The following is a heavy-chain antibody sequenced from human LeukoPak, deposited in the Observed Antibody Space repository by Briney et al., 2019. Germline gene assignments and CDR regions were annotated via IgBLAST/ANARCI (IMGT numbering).Heavy chain of an antibody. CDR3: ARYSSSWYTPKNYFDY. Sequence: PGGSLRLSCAASGFTFSSYSMNWVRQAPGKGLEWVSSISSSSCIYYADSVKGRFTISRDNAKNSLYLQMNSLRAEDTAVYYCARYSSSWYTPKNYFDYWGQGTLVTVSS. J-gene: IGHJ4*02. CDR2: ISSSSCI. D-gene: IGHD6-13*01. V-gene: IGHV3-21*01. CDR1: GFTFSSYS.